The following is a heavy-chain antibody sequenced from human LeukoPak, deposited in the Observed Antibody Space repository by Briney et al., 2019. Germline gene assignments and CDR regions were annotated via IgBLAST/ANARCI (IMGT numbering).Heavy chain of an antibody. J-gene: IGHJ4*02. Sequence: GGSLRLSCAASGFTFSNYGMTWVRQAPGRGLEWVSGISNGGTNTYYTDSVKGRFTISRDNSKNTLYLQMNSLRAEDTAVYYCAKNLLASGSYMYYFDSWGQGTLVTVSS. CDR3: AKNLLASGSYMYYFDS. CDR1: GFTFSNYG. CDR2: ISNGGTNT. D-gene: IGHD3-10*01. V-gene: IGHV3-23*01.